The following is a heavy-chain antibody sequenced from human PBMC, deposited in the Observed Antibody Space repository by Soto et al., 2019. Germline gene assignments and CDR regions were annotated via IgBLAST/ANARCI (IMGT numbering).Heavy chain of an antibody. V-gene: IGHV4-59*01. CDR2: IYYSGST. Sequence: SETLSLTCTVSGGSIDSYYWSWIRQPPEKGLEWIGYIYYSGSTNYNPSLKSRVNISVDTSKNQFSLKLNSVTAADTAVYYCARDSPLGFRDYWGQGTLVTVSS. D-gene: IGHD3-16*01. J-gene: IGHJ4*02. CDR1: GGSIDSYY. CDR3: ARDSPLGFRDY.